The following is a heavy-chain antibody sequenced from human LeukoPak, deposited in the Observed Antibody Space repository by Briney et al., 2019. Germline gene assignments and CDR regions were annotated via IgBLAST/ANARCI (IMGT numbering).Heavy chain of an antibody. Sequence: SETQSLTCTVSGGSISSSSYYWGWIRQPPGKGLEWIGSIYYSGSTYYNPSLKSRVTISVDTSKNQFSLKLSSVTAADTAVYYCARRDYYGSGSSYPFDYWGQGTLVTVSS. D-gene: IGHD3-10*01. CDR3: ARRDYYGSGSSYPFDY. CDR2: IYYSGST. CDR1: GGSISSSSYY. J-gene: IGHJ4*02. V-gene: IGHV4-39*01.